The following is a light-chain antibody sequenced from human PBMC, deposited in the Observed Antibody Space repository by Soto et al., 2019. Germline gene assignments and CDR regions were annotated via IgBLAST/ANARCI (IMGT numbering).Light chain of an antibody. CDR1: QSISGTY. CDR2: SAS. J-gene: IGKJ5*01. V-gene: IGKV3D-20*02. Sequence: DTVLTQSPGTLSLTSMEIATPSFMARQSISGTYLAWYQQKPGQAPRLLIYSASTRATGIPDRFSGSGSGTDFTLTISSLEPEDFAVYYCQQRSNWPPEITFGQGTRLEIK. CDR3: QQRSNWPPEIT.